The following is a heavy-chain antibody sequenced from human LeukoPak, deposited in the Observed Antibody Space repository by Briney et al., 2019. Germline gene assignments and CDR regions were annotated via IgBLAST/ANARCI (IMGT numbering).Heavy chain of an antibody. CDR2: IYTSGST. CDR1: GGSISSYY. CDR3: ARERYSSSSTDFDY. V-gene: IGHV4-4*07. J-gene: IGHJ4*02. Sequence: SETLSLTCTVSGGSISSYYWSWIRQPAGKGLEWIGRIYTSGSTNYNPSLKSRVTMSVDTSKNQFSLKLSSVTAADTAVYYCARERYSSSSTDFDYWGQGTLVTVSS. D-gene: IGHD6-6*01.